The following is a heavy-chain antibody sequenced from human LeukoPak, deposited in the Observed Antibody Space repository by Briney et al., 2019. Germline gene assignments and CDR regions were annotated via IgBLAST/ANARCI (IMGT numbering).Heavy chain of an antibody. J-gene: IGHJ5*02. Sequence: GESLKISCKGSGYSFPSYWIGWVRQMPGKGKEWMGIIYPGDADTRYSPSFQGQVTLSADKSISTAYLQWSSLKASDTAIYYCARRGGPAAMRNWFDPWGQGTLVTVSS. V-gene: IGHV5-51*01. CDR3: ARRGGPAAMRNWFDP. CDR2: IYPGDADT. D-gene: IGHD2-2*01. CDR1: GYSFPSYW.